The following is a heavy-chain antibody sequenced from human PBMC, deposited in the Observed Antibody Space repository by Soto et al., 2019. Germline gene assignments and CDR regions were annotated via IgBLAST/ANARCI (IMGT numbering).Heavy chain of an antibody. V-gene: IGHV3-23*01. D-gene: IGHD3-16*01. Sequence: GGSLRLSCAASGSKFSNYAMSWVRQAPGKGLEWVSLISATGGGTYYADSVKGRFTISRDNSHNTLYLQVHSLTAEDTAVYYCAKDRRAGGNSAFYFDFWGQGAQVTVSS. CDR1: GSKFSNYA. CDR2: ISATGGGT. CDR3: AKDRRAGGNSAFYFDF. J-gene: IGHJ4*02.